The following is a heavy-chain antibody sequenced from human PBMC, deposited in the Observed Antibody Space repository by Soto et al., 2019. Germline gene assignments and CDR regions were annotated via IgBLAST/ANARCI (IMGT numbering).Heavy chain of an antibody. CDR2: INHSGST. V-gene: IGHV4-34*01. J-gene: IGHJ4*02. D-gene: IGHD3-10*01. CDR1: GGSFSGYY. CDR3: ARPPAWVRGVIPLGY. Sequence: QVQLQQWGAGLLKPSETLSLTCAVYGGSFSGYYWSWIRQPPGKGLEWIGEINHSGSTNYNPSLKSRVTISVDTSKNQFSLKLSSLTAADTAVYYCARPPAWVRGVIPLGYWGLGTLVTVSS.